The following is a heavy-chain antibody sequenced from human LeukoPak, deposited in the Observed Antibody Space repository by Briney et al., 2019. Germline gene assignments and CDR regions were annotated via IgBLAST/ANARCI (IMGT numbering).Heavy chain of an antibody. CDR1: GDTFSSYA. V-gene: IGHV1-46*01. CDR3: ARGYSMIVVVNADRRLDY. D-gene: IGHD3-22*01. J-gene: IGHJ4*02. Sequence: ASVKVSCKASGDTFSSYAISWLRQAPGQGLEWMGIINPSGDSTSYAQKFQGRVTMTRDTSTSTVYMELSSLRSEDTAFYYCARGYSMIVVVNADRRLDYWGQGTLVTVSS. CDR2: INPSGDST.